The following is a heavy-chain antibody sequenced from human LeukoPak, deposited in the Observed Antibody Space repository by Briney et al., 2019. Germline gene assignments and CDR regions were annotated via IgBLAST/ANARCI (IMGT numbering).Heavy chain of an antibody. Sequence: PGGSLRLSCAASGFTFSSYAMSWVRQAPGKGLVWVSVISGSGGSTYYADSVKGRFTISRDNSKLTLYLQMNSLRADDTAVYYCAKDLGDYGYYFDYWGQGTLVTVSS. D-gene: IGHD4-17*01. V-gene: IGHV3-23*01. CDR3: AKDLGDYGYYFDY. CDR1: GFTFSSYA. CDR2: ISGSGGST. J-gene: IGHJ4*02.